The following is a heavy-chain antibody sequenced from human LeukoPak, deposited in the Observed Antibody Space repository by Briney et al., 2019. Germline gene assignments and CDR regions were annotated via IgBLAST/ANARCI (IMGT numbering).Heavy chain of an antibody. J-gene: IGHJ4*02. CDR1: GGSISSYY. D-gene: IGHD6-13*01. CDR2: IYYSGST. CDR3: AKGYSSSWADY. Sequence: SETLSLTCTVSGGSISSYYWSWIRQPPGKGLEWIGYIYYSGSTNYNPSLKNRVTISVDTSKNQFSLKLSSVTAADTAVYYCAKGYSSSWADYWGQGTLVTVSS. V-gene: IGHV4-59*01.